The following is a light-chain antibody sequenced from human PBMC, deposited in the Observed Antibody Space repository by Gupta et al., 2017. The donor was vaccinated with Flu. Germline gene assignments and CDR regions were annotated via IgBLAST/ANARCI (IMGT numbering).Light chain of an antibody. J-gene: IGLJ1*01. V-gene: IGLV3-25*02. CDR3: QSTDTSGTYL. CDR1: ALPMYY. Sequence: SYELTQPPSVSVSPGQTARITCSVGALPMYYAYWYQQRAGQAPVLVIYKDTGRASGIPERFSGSSSGTTVTLTISGVQAEDEADYYCQSTDTSGTYLFGTGTKVTVL. CDR2: KDT.